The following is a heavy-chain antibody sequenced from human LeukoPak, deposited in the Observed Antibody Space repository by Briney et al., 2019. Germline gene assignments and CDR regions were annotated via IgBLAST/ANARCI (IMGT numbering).Heavy chain of an antibody. CDR2: IFQSGST. Sequence: SETLSLTCAVSGGSISSGDYSWSWIRQPPGKGLEWIGYIFQSGSTYYNPSLKSRVTISVDRSKNQFSLKLSSVTAADTAVYYCARPAYRGSYYDAFDIWGQGTMVTVSS. V-gene: IGHV4-30-2*01. CDR3: ARPAYRGSYYDAFDI. D-gene: IGHD1-26*01. CDR1: GGSISSGDYS. J-gene: IGHJ3*02.